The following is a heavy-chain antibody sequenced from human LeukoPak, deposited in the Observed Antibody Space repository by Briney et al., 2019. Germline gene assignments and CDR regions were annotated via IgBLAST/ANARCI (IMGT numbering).Heavy chain of an antibody. D-gene: IGHD4-17*01. CDR2: ISGSGWWS. Sequence: GGSLRLSFAATVFIFRRYALDWVGPARGRGLAWVSAISGSGWWSYFADYVKGRFTISRDNSKKTLYLHMNSLRAEDTAVYYCGKTGRDYGDYTGRTHWLDPWGQGTLVSVSS. V-gene: IGHV3-23*01. J-gene: IGHJ5*02. CDR1: VFIFRRYA. CDR3: GKTGRDYGDYTGRTHWLDP.